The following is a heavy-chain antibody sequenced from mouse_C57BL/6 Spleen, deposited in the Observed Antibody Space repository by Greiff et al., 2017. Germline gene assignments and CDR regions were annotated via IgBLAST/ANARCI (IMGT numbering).Heavy chain of an antibody. CDR2: ISSGSSNI. J-gene: IGHJ4*01. V-gene: IGHV5-17*01. D-gene: IGHD1-1*01. CDR3: ARNYGSGDAMDY. Sequence: EVKLMESGGGLVKPGGSLKLSCAASGFTFSDYGMHWVRQAPEKGLEWVAYISSGSSNIYYADTVKGRFTISRDNAKNTLFLQMTSLKSEDTAMYYCARNYGSGDAMDYWGQGTSVTVSS. CDR1: GFTFSDYG.